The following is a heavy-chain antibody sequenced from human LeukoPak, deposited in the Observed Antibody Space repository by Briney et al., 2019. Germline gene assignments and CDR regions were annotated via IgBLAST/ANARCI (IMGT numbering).Heavy chain of an antibody. Sequence: GGSLRLSCAASGFTFSSYAMSWVRQAPGKGLEWVSSISSSSSYIYYADSVKGRFTISRDNAKNSLYLQMNSLRAEDTAVYYCARERASGWNVRSGAFDIWGQGTMVTVSS. CDR3: ARERASGWNVRSGAFDI. J-gene: IGHJ3*02. CDR2: ISSSSSYI. V-gene: IGHV3-21*01. D-gene: IGHD1-1*01. CDR1: GFTFSSYA.